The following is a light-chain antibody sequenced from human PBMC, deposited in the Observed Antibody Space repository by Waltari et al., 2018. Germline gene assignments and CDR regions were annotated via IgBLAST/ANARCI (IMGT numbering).Light chain of an antibody. CDR3: CSYTGSSPLYV. CDR2: EGP. J-gene: IGLJ1*01. Sequence: QSALTQPASVSGSPGQSITISCTGTSSYVGSFNLVSCYQQHPGKAPKRIISEGPARPSGLSHRFSGSKSVTTASLTISVLHADDEADYFCCSYTGSSPLYVFGTGTKVSVL. V-gene: IGLV2-23*01. CDR1: SSYVGSFNL.